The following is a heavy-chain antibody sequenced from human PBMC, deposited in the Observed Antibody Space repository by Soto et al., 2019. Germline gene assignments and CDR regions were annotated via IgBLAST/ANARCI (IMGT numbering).Heavy chain of an antibody. Sequence: PSETLSLTCTVSGGSISSGGYYWSWIRQHPGKGLEWIGYIYYSGSTYYNPSLKSRVTISVDTSKNQFSLKLSSVTAADTAVYYCARFPKIRYCTNGVCYTRGPFDYFDYWGQGTLVTVPS. J-gene: IGHJ4*02. CDR2: IYYSGST. CDR1: GGSISSGGYY. D-gene: IGHD2-8*01. CDR3: ARFPKIRYCTNGVCYTRGPFDYFDY. V-gene: IGHV4-31*03.